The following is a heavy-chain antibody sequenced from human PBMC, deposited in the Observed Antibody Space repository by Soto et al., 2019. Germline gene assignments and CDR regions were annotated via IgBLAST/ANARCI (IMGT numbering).Heavy chain of an antibody. V-gene: IGHV3-74*01. Sequence: EVQLVESGGGLVQPGGSLTLSCAASGFTFSRYWMHWVRQAPGEGLVWVSGISTDGSTTRYVDSVKGRFTISRDNVKKPLYLQMSPQTAEYRAVYLLARELFSVGMIPKGFEIMGPGT. J-gene: IGHJ3*02. CDR3: ARELFSVGMIPKGFEI. CDR1: GFTFSRYW. CDR2: ISTDGSTT. D-gene: IGHD1-26*01.